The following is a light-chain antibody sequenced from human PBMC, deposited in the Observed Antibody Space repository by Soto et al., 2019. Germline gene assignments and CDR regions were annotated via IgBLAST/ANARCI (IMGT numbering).Light chain of an antibody. CDR1: SSDVGGYNY. J-gene: IGLJ2*01. CDR3: SSYAGSNSVL. V-gene: IGLV2-8*01. CDR2: EVT. Sequence: QSALTQPPSASGSPGQSVTISCTGMSSDVGGYNYVSWYQQHPGKAPKLMIYEVTKRSSGVPDRFSGSKSGNTASLTVSGLQAEDEAGYYCSSYAGSNSVLFGGGTKLTVL.